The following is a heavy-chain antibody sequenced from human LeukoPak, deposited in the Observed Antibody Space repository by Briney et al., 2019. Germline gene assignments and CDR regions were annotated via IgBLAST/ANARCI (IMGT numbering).Heavy chain of an antibody. CDR3: ARGPPDYYGSGSSNFDY. CDR1: GYTFTSYD. Sequence: GASVKVSCKASGYTFTSYDINWVRQATGQGLEWMGWMNPNSGNTGYAQKFQGRVTMTRNTSISTAYMELSSLRSEDTAVYYCARGPPDYYGSGSSNFDYWGQGTLVTVSS. J-gene: IGHJ4*02. V-gene: IGHV1-8*01. D-gene: IGHD3-10*01. CDR2: MNPNSGNT.